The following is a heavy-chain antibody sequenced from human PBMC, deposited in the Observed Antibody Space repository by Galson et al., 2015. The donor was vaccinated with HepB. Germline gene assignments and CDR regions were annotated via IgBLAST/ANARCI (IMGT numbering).Heavy chain of an antibody. CDR3: ARDHRYYYDSSGYYGMDY. Sequence: QVQLQESGPGLVKPSETLSLTCTVSGGSISSYYWSWIRQPPGKGLEWIGYIYYSGSTNYNPSLKSRVTISVDTSKNQFSLKLSSVTAADTAVYYCARDHRYYYDSSGYYGMDYWGQGTLVTVSS. CDR2: IYYSGST. CDR1: GGSISSYY. J-gene: IGHJ4*02. V-gene: IGHV4-59*01. D-gene: IGHD3-22*01.